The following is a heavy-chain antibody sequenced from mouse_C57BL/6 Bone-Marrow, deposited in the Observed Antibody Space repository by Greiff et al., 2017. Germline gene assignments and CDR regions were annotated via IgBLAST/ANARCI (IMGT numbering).Heavy chain of an antibody. CDR1: GYTFTSYW. V-gene: IGHV1-50*01. CDR3: ARLGLYDPYWYFDV. D-gene: IGHD2-12*01. J-gene: IGHJ1*03. Sequence: QVQLQQPGAELVKPGASVKLSCKASGYTFTSYWMQWVKQRPGQGLEWIGEIDPYDRYPTYNQKFKGKATLTVDTSASTAYMQLSSLTSEDSAGYYCARLGLYDPYWYFDVWGTGTTVTVSA. CDR2: IDPYDRYP.